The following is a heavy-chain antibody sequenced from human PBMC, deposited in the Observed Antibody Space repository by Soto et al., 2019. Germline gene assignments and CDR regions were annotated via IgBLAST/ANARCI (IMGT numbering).Heavy chain of an antibody. D-gene: IGHD3-3*01. J-gene: IGHJ5*02. CDR2: IYYSGST. CDR1: GGSVSSGSYY. Sequence: QVQLQESGPGLVKPSETLSLTCTVSGGSVSSGSYYWSWIRQPPGRGLEWIGYIYYSGSTNYNPSLKSRVTISVDTSKNQFSLKLSSVTAADTAVYYCARTPRTITIFGVVSQNWFDPWGQGTLVTVSS. V-gene: IGHV4-61*01. CDR3: ARTPRTITIFGVVSQNWFDP.